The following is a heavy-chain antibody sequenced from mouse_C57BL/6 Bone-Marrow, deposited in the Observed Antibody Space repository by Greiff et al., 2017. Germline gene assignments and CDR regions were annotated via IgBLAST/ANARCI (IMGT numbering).Heavy chain of an antibody. J-gene: IGHJ4*01. V-gene: IGHV1-52*01. CDR2: IDPSDSET. D-gene: IGHD4-1*01. CDR3: ARGGTNWGYYYAMDY. Sequence: QVQLQQPGAELVRPGSSVKLSCKASGYTFTSYWMHWVKQRPIQGLEWIGNIDPSDSETHYNQKFKDKATLTVDKSSSTAYKQLSSLASEDSAVYYCARGGTNWGYYYAMDYWGQGTSVTVSS. CDR1: GYTFTSYW.